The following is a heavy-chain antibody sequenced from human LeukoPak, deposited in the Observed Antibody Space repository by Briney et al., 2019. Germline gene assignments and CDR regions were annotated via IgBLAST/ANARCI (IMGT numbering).Heavy chain of an antibody. J-gene: IGHJ4*02. V-gene: IGHV4-59*01. Sequence: PSETLSLTCTVSGGSISSYYWSWIRQPLGKGLEWIGYIYYSGSTNYNPSLKSRVTISVDTSKNQFSLKLSSVTAADTAVYYCARGLSVFHFDYWGQGTLVTVSS. D-gene: IGHD3-3*02. CDR3: ARGLSVFHFDY. CDR2: IYYSGST. CDR1: GGSISSYY.